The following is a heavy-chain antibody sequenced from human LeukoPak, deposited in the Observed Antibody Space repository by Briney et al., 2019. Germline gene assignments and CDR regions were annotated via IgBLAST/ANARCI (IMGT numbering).Heavy chain of an antibody. CDR3: ASITGDPLRLWYYFDY. CDR2: ISAYNGNT. Sequence: ASVKVSCKASGYTFTSYGISWGRQAPGQGLEWMGWISAYNGNTNYAQKLQGRGTMTTDTSTSTAYMELRSLRSDDTAVYYCASITGDPLRLWYYFDYWGQGTLVTVSS. J-gene: IGHJ4*02. CDR1: GYTFTSYG. D-gene: IGHD7-27*01. V-gene: IGHV1-18*01.